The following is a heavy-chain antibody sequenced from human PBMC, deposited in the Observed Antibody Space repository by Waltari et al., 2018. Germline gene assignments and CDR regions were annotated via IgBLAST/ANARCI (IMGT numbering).Heavy chain of an antibody. CDR1: GASITSNRHY. J-gene: IGHJ3*01. CDR3: ATYIGASIGTAAFDV. Sequence: QLHLHESGPGLVQPAETLSLTCSVSGASITSNRHYRGWIRQPPGKGPEGTGTISYRGPTYHNPSLQRRVTISVDTSKNQYSLKLTSVTAADTAVYYCATYIGASIGTAAFDVWGQGTMVTVSS. V-gene: IGHV4-39*01. CDR2: ISYRGPT. D-gene: IGHD5-12*01.